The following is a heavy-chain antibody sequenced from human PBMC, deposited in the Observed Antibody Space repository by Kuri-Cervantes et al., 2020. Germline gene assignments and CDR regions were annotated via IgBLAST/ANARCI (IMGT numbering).Heavy chain of an antibody. CDR2: IGTAGDT. J-gene: IGHJ5*01. D-gene: IGHD3-9*01. Sequence: GESLKISCAASGFTFSSYDMHWVRQATGKGLEWVSAIGTAGDTYYPGSVKGRFTISRENAKNSLYLQMNSLRAEDTALYYCAKDGYDILTFLVSWGQGTLVTVSS. V-gene: IGHV3-13*01. CDR1: GFTFSSYD. CDR3: AKDGYDILTFLVS.